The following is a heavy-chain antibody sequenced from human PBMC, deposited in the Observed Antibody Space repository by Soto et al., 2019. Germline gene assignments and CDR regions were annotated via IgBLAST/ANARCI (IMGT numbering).Heavy chain of an antibody. V-gene: IGHV3-74*01. D-gene: IGHD2-8*01. J-gene: IGHJ4*02. CDR1: GFTFSSHW. CDR3: AREGLEYCTHINCLRPLDF. Sequence: EVQLVESGGGLVQPGGSLRLSCAASGFTFSSHWMHWVRQVPGKGLAWVSRINSDGSTTTYADSVKGRFTISRDSAKNTLFLQMNSLRAEDTAVYHCAREGLEYCTHINCLRPLDFWGQGTLVTVSS. CDR2: INSDGSTT.